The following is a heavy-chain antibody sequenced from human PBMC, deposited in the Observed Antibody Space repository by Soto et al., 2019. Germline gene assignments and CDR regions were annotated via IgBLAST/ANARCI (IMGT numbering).Heavy chain of an antibody. CDR2: IYDSGDA. J-gene: IGHJ3*02. CDR3: VSSRTAVFGDALDI. CDR1: GGSISSYF. Sequence: QVQLQQSGPGLVKPSETLSLTCSVSGGSISSYFKNWIRQAPGKGLAWIGCIYDSGDANYNPSLKSRVTLSLDTSKNQFSLKLSSVTAADTAVYYCVSSRTAVFGDALDIWALGTMVTVSS. D-gene: IGHD3-3*01. V-gene: IGHV4-59*03.